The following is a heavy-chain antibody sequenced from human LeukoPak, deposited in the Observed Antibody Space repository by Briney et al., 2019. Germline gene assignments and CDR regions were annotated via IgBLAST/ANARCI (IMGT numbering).Heavy chain of an antibody. D-gene: IGHD2-21*01. V-gene: IGHV3-48*02. J-gene: IGHJ5*02. CDR2: ISSSSTI. Sequence: GGSLRLSCAASGFTFSRYSMNWVRQAPGKGLEWVSYISSSSTIYYADSVKGRFTISRDNAKNSLYLQMNSLRDEDTAVYYCARGMDELAYCGGDCYLGWFDPWGQGTLVTVSS. CDR1: GFTFSRYS. CDR3: ARGMDELAYCGGDCYLGWFDP.